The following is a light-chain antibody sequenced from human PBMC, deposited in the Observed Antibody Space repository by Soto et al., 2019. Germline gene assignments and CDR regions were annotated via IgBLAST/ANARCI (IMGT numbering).Light chain of an antibody. CDR1: QSVSSNY. J-gene: IGKJ1*01. CDR2: GAS. Sequence: EIVLTQSPGTLSLSPGERATLSCRASQSVSSNYLAWYQKRPGRAPRLLIYGASSRDTGIPDRFSGSGSGTDFTLTISRLEPEDFAVYYCQQYGTSPRTFGQGTKVEIK. CDR3: QQYGTSPRT. V-gene: IGKV3-20*01.